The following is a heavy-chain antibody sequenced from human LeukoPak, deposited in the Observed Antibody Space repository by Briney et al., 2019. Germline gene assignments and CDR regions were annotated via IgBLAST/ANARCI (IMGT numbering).Heavy chain of an antibody. V-gene: IGHV3-74*01. J-gene: IGHJ4*02. CDR3: ARGPNSNWSGLDF. D-gene: IGHD6-6*01. Sequence: GGSLRLSCTASGFSFSGHWMHWARQLPGKGLVWVSRISPTGSTTSYADSVKGRFTVSRDNAKNTLYLQVNNPRAEDTAVYYCARGPNSNWSGLDFWGQGTLLTVSS. CDR1: GFSFSGHW. CDR2: ISPTGSTT.